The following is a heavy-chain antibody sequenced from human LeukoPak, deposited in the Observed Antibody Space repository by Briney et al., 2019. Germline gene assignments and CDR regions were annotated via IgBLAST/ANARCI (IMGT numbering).Heavy chain of an antibody. V-gene: IGHV1-69*01. CDR1: GGTFSSYA. CDR3: AREVVATIRTSYGMDV. D-gene: IGHD5-12*01. J-gene: IGHJ6*02. CDR2: IIPIFGTA. Sequence: SVKVSCKAFGGTFSSYAISWVRQAPGQGLEWMGGIIPIFGTANYAQKFQGRVTITADESTSTAYMELSSLRSEDTAVYYCAREVVATIRTSYGMDVWGQGTTVTVSS.